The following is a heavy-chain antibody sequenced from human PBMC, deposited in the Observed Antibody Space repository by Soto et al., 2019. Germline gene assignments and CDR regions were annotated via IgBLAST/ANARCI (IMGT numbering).Heavy chain of an antibody. Sequence: QVQLQESGPGQVKPSQTLSLTCTVSGGSVNSGGYHWSWIRQHPGKGLEWIGDSYSRGSTYYNPSLKSRVTISIDTSTNHFSLHLSALTAADTAVYYCARAPIPIWNCYGMDVWGQGTTVTVSS. V-gene: IGHV4-31*03. CDR2: SYSRGST. CDR1: GGSVNSGGYH. D-gene: IGHD1-1*01. CDR3: ARAPIPIWNCYGMDV. J-gene: IGHJ6*02.